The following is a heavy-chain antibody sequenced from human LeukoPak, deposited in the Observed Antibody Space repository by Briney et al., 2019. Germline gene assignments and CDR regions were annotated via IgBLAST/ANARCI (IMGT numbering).Heavy chain of an antibody. CDR1: GGTFSSYA. J-gene: IGHJ3*02. Sequence: GASVKVSCKASGGTFSSYAISWVRQAPGQGLEWMGGIIPIFGTANYAQKFQGRVTITTDESTSTAYMELSSLRSEDTAVYYCARVSEGQYSGYYDDAFDIWGQGTMVTVSS. D-gene: IGHD5-12*01. V-gene: IGHV1-69*05. CDR3: ARVSEGQYSGYYDDAFDI. CDR2: IIPIFGTA.